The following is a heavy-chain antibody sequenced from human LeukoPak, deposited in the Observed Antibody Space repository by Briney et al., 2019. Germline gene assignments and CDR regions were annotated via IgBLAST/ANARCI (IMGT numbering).Heavy chain of an antibody. V-gene: IGHV1-69*05. CDR1: GGTFSSYA. D-gene: IGHD2-15*01. CDR3: ARAGRGGSTNWFDP. J-gene: IGHJ5*02. Sequence: SVTVSCKASGGTFSSYAISWVRQPPGKGLEWMGGVIPIFGTANYAQKFQGRVTITTDESTSTTYMELSSLRYEDTAVYYCARAGRGGSTNWFDPWGQGTLVTVSS. CDR2: VIPIFGTA.